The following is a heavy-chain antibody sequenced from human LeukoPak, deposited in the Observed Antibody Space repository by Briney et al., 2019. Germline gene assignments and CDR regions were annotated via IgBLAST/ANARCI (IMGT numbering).Heavy chain of an antibody. J-gene: IGHJ4*02. CDR2: TSRSGST. V-gene: IGHV4-34*01. D-gene: IGHD5-18*01. CDR1: GGAFSGFY. CDR3: ARGRELWLLSY. Sequence: PSETLCLTCAVYGGAFSGFYWSWIRQPPGKGLEWIGETSRSGSTHYNPSPKSGVTISVDTSKNQCSLKLSSVTAADTAVYYCARGRELWLLSYWGQGTLVTVSS.